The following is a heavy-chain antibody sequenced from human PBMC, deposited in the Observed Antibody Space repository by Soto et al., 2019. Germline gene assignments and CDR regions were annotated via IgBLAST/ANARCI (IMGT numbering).Heavy chain of an antibody. CDR2: INPSGGTT. V-gene: IGHV1-46*01. J-gene: IGHJ4*02. Sequence: QVQLVESGAEVKKPGASVTVSCKASGYTFTSYYLHWVRQAPGQGLEWMGKINPSGGTTSYAQKFQGRVNMTRDTSTSTVYMELSSLRSEDTAVYYCVRGDYYDSSGYYGDPPYFDYWGQGTLVTVSS. CDR1: GYTFTSYY. D-gene: IGHD3-22*01. CDR3: VRGDYYDSSGYYGDPPYFDY.